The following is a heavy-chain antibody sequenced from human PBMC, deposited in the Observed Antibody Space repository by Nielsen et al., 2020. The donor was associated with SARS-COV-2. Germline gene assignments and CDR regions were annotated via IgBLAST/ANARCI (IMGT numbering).Heavy chain of an antibody. CDR3: AKEYPKPFHPSIAAAGAPGY. D-gene: IGHD6-13*01. J-gene: IGHJ4*02. Sequence: GESLKTSWAASGFTFSCYAMSWVRPAPGKGLEWVSAISGSGGSTYYPDSVKGRFTISRDNSKNTLYLQMNSLRAEDTAVYYCAKEYPKPFHPSIAAAGAPGYWGQGTLVTVSS. CDR2: ISGSGGST. V-gene: IGHV3-23*01. CDR1: GFTFSCYA.